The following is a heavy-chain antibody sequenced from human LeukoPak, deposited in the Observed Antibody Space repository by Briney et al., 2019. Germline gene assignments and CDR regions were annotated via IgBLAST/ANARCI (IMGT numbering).Heavy chain of an antibody. CDR1: GYTFSDYP. Sequence: GASVKVSCKASGYTFSDYPMHWVRQAPGQGLEWMGRINSKSGATSYAQKFQGRVTMTRDTSISTAYMELSRLRSDDTAVYYCARDQGLGATPFDYWGQGTLVTVSS. J-gene: IGHJ4*02. D-gene: IGHD1-26*01. CDR2: INSKSGAT. V-gene: IGHV1-2*06. CDR3: ARDQGLGATPFDY.